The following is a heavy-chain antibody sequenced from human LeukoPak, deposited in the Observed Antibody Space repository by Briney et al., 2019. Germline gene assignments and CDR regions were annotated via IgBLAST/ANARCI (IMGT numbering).Heavy chain of an antibody. CDR1: GGSISSYY. Sequence: PSETLSLTCTVSGGSISSYYWSWIRQPAGKGLEWIGRIYTSGSTNYNPSLKSRVTMSVDTSKNQFSLKLSSVTAADTAVYYCARVIVGATFPYEYFDYWGQGTLVTVSS. CDR3: ARVIVGATFPYEYFDY. J-gene: IGHJ4*02. CDR2: IYTSGST. D-gene: IGHD1-26*01. V-gene: IGHV4-4*07.